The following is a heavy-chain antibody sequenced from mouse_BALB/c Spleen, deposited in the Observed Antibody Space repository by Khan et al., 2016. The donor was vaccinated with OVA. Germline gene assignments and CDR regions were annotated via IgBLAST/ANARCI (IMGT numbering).Heavy chain of an antibody. CDR2: IYPGTGST. D-gene: IGHD2-1*01. V-gene: IGHV1S132*01. CDR1: GYIFTSYW. J-gene: IGHJ3*01. CDR3: ARGSGVGNYFGY. Sequence: VQLQESGGDLVRPGASVKLSCKTSGYIFTSYWIHWVKQWSGQGLEWIARIYPGTGSTYYNENFKDKATLTADISSSTAYMQLGSLKSEDSAVYRCARGSGVGNYFGYWGQGTLVTGSA.